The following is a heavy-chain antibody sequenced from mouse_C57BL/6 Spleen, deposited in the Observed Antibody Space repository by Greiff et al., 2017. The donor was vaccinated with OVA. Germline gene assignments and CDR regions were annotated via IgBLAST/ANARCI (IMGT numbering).Heavy chain of an antibody. V-gene: IGHV1-61*01. J-gene: IGHJ2*01. CDR1: GYTFTSYW. CDR3: ARRGGGSYFDY. Sequence: VQLQQPGAELVRPGSSVKLSCKASGYTFTSYWMDWVKQRPGQGLEWIGNIYPSDSETHYNQKFKDKATLTVDKSSSTAYMQLSSLTSEDSAVYYCARRGGGSYFDYWGQGTTLTVSS. CDR2: IYPSDSET.